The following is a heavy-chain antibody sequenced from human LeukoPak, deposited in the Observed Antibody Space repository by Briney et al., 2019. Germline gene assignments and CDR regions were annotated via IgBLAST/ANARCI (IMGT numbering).Heavy chain of an antibody. Sequence: PSQTLSLTCTVSVDSISSDGYSWTWIRQPPGKGLEWIGHISYSGNTYYNPSLKSRLTISADASKNQFSLNLTSVTAADTATYYCARDFLRTASPDSFDSWGQGTMVTVSS. CDR1: VDSISSDGYS. CDR2: ISYSGNT. CDR3: ARDFLRTASPDSFDS. V-gene: IGHV4-31*03. J-gene: IGHJ3*02. D-gene: IGHD2-21*02.